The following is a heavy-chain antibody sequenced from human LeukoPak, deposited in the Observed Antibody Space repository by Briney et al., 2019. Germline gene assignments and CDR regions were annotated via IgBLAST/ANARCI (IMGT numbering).Heavy chain of an antibody. CDR1: GFTFSNYA. CDR2: ISGSGGST. CDR3: ATGGSEYRSDWFDS. D-gene: IGHD5-18*01. V-gene: IGHV3-23*01. J-gene: IGHJ5*01. Sequence: GGSLRLCCAASGFTFSNYAMSWVRQAPGKGLEWVSVISGSGGSTYYADSVKGRFTISRDNSKNTLYLQMNSLRAEDTAVYYCATGGSEYRSDWFDSWGQGTLVNVAS.